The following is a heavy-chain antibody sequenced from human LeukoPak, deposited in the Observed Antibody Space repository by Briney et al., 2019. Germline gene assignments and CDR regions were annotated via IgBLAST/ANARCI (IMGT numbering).Heavy chain of an antibody. CDR2: INHSGST. V-gene: IGHV4-61*01. CDR3: ARAPSGSQIDY. J-gene: IGHJ4*02. Sequence: PSQTLSLTCAVSGGSVSSGTYYWSWIRQPPGKGLEWIGEINHSGSTNYNPSLKSRVTISVDTSKNQFSLKLSSVTAADTAVYYCARAPSGSQIDYWGQGTLVTVSS. CDR1: GGSVSSGTYY. D-gene: IGHD1-26*01.